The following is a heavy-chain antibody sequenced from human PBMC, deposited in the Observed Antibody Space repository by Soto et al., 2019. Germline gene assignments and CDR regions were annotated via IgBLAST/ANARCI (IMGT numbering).Heavy chain of an antibody. D-gene: IGHD3-3*01. V-gene: IGHV4-59*01. CDR3: AREGYDVLSGSPLTHYYYYGMDV. Sequence: SETLSLTCTVSGGSISSYYWSWIRQPPGKGLEWIGYIYYSGSTNYNPSLKSRVTISVDTSKNQFSLKLSSVTAADTAVYYCAREGYDVLSGSPLTHYYYYGMDVWGQGTTVTVSS. CDR1: GGSISSYY. J-gene: IGHJ6*02. CDR2: IYYSGST.